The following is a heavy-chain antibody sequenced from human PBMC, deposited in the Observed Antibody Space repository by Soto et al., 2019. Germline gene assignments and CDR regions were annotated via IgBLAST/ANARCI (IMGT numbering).Heavy chain of an antibody. V-gene: IGHV3-30-3*01. CDR1: GFTFSSYA. Sequence: GWSLRLSCAASGFTFSSYAMHWVRQAPGKGLEWVAVISYDGSNKYYADSVKGRFTISRDNSKNTLYLQMNSLRAEDTAVYYCARDRAITMIVVVITHDAFDIWGQGTMVTVSS. CDR3: ARDRAITMIVVVITHDAFDI. CDR2: ISYDGSNK. D-gene: IGHD3-22*01. J-gene: IGHJ3*02.